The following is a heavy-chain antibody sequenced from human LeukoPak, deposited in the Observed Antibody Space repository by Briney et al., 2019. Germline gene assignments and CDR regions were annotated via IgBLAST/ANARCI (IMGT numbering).Heavy chain of an antibody. CDR2: IYTSGST. V-gene: IGHV4-4*07. Sequence: SETLSLTCTVSGGSISSYYWSWIRRPAGKGLEWIGRIYTSGSTNYNPSLKSRVTMSVDTSKSQFSLKLSSVTAADTAVYYCARGGGSSGWYWYFDLWGRGTLVTVSS. J-gene: IGHJ2*01. CDR1: GGSISSYY. D-gene: IGHD6-19*01. CDR3: ARGGGSSGWYWYFDL.